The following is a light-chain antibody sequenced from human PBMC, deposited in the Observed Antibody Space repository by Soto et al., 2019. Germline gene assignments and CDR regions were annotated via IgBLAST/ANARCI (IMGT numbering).Light chain of an antibody. CDR3: ASWDDSLNGPV. J-gene: IGLJ2*01. CDR1: GSNIGINT. CDR2: SNN. V-gene: IGLV1-44*01. Sequence: QSVLPQPPSASGTPGQRVTIFFSGSGSNIGINTVNWYQQLPGTAPKLLIYSNNQRPSGVPDRFSGSKSGTSASLAIRGLQAEDEADYYCASWDDSLNGPVFGGGTKLTVL.